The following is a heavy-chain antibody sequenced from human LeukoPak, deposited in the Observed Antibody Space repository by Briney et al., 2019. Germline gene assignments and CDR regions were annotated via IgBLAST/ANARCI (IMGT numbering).Heavy chain of an antibody. CDR3: ARGDFNDYGDYVDAFEI. CDR1: GFTFSSYW. V-gene: IGHV3-7*01. CDR2: IKPDGSEK. Sequence: PGGSLRLSCAASGFTFSSYWMSRVRQAPGKGLEWVSNIKPDGSEKYCVDSVKGRFTISRDNAKNSLYLQMNSLRAEDTAVYYCARGDFNDYGDYVDAFEIWGQGTMVTVSA. D-gene: IGHD4-17*01. J-gene: IGHJ3*02.